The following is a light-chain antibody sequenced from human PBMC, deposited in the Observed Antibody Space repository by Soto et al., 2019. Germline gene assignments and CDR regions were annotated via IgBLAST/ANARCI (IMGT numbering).Light chain of an antibody. CDR1: GSDIGCYNV. V-gene: IGLV2-8*01. CDR2: EVN. CDR3: SSYAGTNTRYV. J-gene: IGLJ1*01. Sequence: QSALTQPPSASGSPGQSVTISCTGTGSDIGCYNVVSWYQQHPGKVPKLIIYEVNKRPSGVPDRFSGSKSGNTASLTVSGLQADEEADYYCSSYAGTNTRYVFGAGTKVTVL.